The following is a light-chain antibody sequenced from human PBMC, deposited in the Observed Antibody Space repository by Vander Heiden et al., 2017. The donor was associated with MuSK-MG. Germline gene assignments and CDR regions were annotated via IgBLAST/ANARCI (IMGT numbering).Light chain of an antibody. CDR2: RNN. V-gene: IGLV1-44*01. J-gene: IGLJ2*01. CDR1: SANIGSNT. CDR3: AAWDDSLNGVV. Sequence: QSVLTQPPSASGTPGQRVTIACSGSSANIGSNTVNWYQQYPGTAPKLLIYRNNPRPSGVPGRFSSSKSGTSASLAISGLQSEDEADYYCAAWDDSLNGVVFGGGTKLTVL.